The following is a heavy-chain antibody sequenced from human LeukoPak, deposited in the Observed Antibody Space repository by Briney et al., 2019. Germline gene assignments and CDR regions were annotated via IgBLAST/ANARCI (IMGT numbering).Heavy chain of an antibody. D-gene: IGHD4-17*01. CDR3: ARSTVTSHWFDP. CDR1: GGSISNGGYY. J-gene: IGHJ5*02. V-gene: IGHV4-31*03. CDR2: IYYSAIT. Sequence: PSETLSLTCTVSGGSISNGGYYWSWIRQHPGKGLEWIGYIYYSAITYHNPSLKSRVTISVDTSENQFSLKLTSVTAADTAVYYCARSTVTSHWFDPWGQGTLVTVSS.